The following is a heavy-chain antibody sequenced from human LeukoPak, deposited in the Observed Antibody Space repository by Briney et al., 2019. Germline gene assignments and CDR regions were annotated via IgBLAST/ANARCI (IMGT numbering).Heavy chain of an antibody. CDR1: GFTFDDYG. CDR2: INWNGGST. J-gene: IGHJ4*02. CDR3: ARNYGSGSYPVYASYYFDY. D-gene: IGHD3-10*01. V-gene: IGHV3-20*01. Sequence: AGGSLRLSCAASGFTFDDYGMSWVRQAPGKGLEWVSGINWNGGSTGYADSVKGRFTISRDNAKNSLYLQMNSLRAEDTALYHCARNYGSGSYPVYASYYFDYWGQGTLVTVSS.